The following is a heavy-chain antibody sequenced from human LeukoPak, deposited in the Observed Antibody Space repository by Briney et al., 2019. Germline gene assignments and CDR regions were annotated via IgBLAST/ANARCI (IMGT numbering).Heavy chain of an antibody. V-gene: IGHV4-59*08. CDR2: IYHSGST. CDR3: ARHLSGGSYPLDY. Sequence: PSETLSLTCTVSGGSISSYYWSWIRQPPGKGLEWIGYIYHSGSTYYNPSLKSRVTISVDTSKNQFSLKLTSVTAADTAIYYCARHLSGGSYPLDYWGQGTLVTVSS. J-gene: IGHJ4*02. CDR1: GGSISSYY. D-gene: IGHD1-26*01.